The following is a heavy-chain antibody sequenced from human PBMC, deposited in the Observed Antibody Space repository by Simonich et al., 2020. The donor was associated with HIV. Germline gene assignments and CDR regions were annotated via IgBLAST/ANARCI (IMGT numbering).Heavy chain of an antibody. J-gene: IGHJ4*02. V-gene: IGHV4-59*08. CDR3: ARLNGANWGHFDY. D-gene: IGHD7-27*01. CDR2: IYYSGRT. CDR1: GVSISSHY. Sequence: VQLQESGSGLVKPSETLSLTCTVSGVSISSHYWSWIRQPPVKGLEWIGYIYYSGRTNYKPYLTRRVTILVDTSQNQFSLKLTSVTATDTAVYYCARLNGANWGHFDYWGQGALVTVSS.